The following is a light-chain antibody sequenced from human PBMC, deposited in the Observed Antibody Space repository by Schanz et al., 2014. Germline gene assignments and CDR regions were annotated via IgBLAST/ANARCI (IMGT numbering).Light chain of an antibody. CDR3: QQRIRWPWT. J-gene: IGKJ1*01. Sequence: EIVLTQSPATLSLSPGERATLSCRASQSVSSYLAWYQQKPGQAPRLLIYDASNRATGIPARFSGSGSGTDFTLTISSLEPEDSAVYYCQQRIRWPWTFGQGTKVEIK. V-gene: IGKV3-11*01. CDR2: DAS. CDR1: QSVSSY.